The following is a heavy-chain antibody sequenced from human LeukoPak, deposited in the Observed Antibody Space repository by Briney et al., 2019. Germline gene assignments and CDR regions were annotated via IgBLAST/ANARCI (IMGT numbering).Heavy chain of an antibody. CDR3: ARGRGYSYGRDAFDI. CDR2: INWNGGST. J-gene: IGHJ3*02. V-gene: IGHV3-20*01. D-gene: IGHD5-18*01. Sequence: GGSLRLSCAASGFTFDDYGMSWVRQAPGKGLEWVSGINWNGGSTGYADSVKGRFTISRDNAKSSLYLQMNSLRAEDTALYHCARGRGYSYGRDAFDIWGQGTMVTVSS. CDR1: GFTFDDYG.